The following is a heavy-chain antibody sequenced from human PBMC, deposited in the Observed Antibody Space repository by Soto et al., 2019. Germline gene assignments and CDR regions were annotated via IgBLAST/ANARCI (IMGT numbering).Heavy chain of an antibody. CDR3: ARSPTYYYDSSGYYYFDY. CDR2: IIPIFGTA. V-gene: IGHV1-69*06. CDR1: GGTFSSYA. J-gene: IGHJ4*02. D-gene: IGHD3-22*01. Sequence: GASVKVSCKASGGTFSSYAISWVLQAPGQGLEWMGGIIPIFGTANYAQKFQGRVTITADKSTSTAYMELSSLRSEDTAVYYCARSPTYYYDSSGYYYFDYWGQGTLVTVSS.